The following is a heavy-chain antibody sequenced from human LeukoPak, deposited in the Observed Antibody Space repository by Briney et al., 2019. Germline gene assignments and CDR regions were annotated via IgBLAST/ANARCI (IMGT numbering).Heavy chain of an antibody. CDR3: ARGKTYYYGSGSYSDY. V-gene: IGHV4-34*01. J-gene: IGHJ4*02. Sequence: SETLSLTCAVYGGSFSGYYWSWIRQPPGKGLEWIGEINHSRSTNYNPSLKSRVTISVDTSKNQFSLKLSSVTAADTAVYYCARGKTYYYGSGSYSDYWGQGTLVTVSS. CDR1: GGSFSGYY. D-gene: IGHD3-10*01. CDR2: INHSRST.